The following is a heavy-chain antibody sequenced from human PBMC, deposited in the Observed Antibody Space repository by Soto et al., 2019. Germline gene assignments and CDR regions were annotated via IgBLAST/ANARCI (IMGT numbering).Heavy chain of an antibody. CDR2: IYSGSST. CDR1: GFIVSSNY. Sequence: GGSLRLSCAASGFIVSSNYMSWVRQAPGKGLEWVSLIYSGSSTYYADSVKGRFTISRNNSQNMLYLQMNSLRAEDTAVYYCARARDKARYGMDVWGQGTTVTVSS. CDR3: ARARDKARYGMDV. D-gene: IGHD5-18*01. V-gene: IGHV3-53*01. J-gene: IGHJ6*02.